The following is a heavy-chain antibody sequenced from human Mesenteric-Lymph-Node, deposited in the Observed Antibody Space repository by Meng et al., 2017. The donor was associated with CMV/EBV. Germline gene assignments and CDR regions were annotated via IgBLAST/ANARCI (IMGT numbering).Heavy chain of an antibody. CDR1: GFTFSSDG. J-gene: IGHJ4*02. D-gene: IGHD6-13*01. Sequence: CAESGFTFSSDGMHWVSQAPGKGLEWVAVIWYDGSNKYYTDSVKGRFTISRDNSKNTLYLQMNSLRAEDTAVYYCARWSSSWYYFDYWGQGTLVTVSS. CDR2: IWYDGSNK. V-gene: IGHV3-33*01. CDR3: ARWSSSWYYFDY.